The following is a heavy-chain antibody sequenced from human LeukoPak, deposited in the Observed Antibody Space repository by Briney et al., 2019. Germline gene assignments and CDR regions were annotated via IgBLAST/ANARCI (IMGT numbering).Heavy chain of an antibody. CDR1: GFTFSSYA. CDR3: ARADDYYDSSGPRDY. CDR2: ISYDGSNK. Sequence: GGSLRLSCAASGFTFSSYAVHWVRQAPGRGVEWVAVISYDGSNKYYADSVKGRFTISRDNSKNTLYLQMNSLRAEDTAVYYCARADDYYDSSGPRDYWGQGTLVTVSS. V-gene: IGHV3-30-3*01. J-gene: IGHJ4*02. D-gene: IGHD3-22*01.